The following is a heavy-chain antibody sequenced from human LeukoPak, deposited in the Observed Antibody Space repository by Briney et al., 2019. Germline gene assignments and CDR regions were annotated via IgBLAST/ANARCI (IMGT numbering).Heavy chain of an antibody. CDR1: GGTFSNYA. V-gene: IGHV1-69*06. CDR2: IIPIFGTA. Sequence: SVKVSCKASGGTFSNYAINWVRQAPGQGLEWMGGIIPIFGTANYAQKFQGRVTITADKSTSTVYMELNSPKSEDTAVYYCARGWDYDSGGRPTAYVYWGQGTLVTVSS. D-gene: IGHD3-22*01. CDR3: ARGWDYDSGGRPTAYVY. J-gene: IGHJ4*02.